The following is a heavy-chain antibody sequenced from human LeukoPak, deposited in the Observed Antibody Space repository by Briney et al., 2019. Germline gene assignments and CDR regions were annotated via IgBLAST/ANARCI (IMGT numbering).Heavy chain of an antibody. CDR3: ARDARPVDAIPTFDY. CDR1: EFMFSSYE. D-gene: IGHD2-8*01. CDR2: INSDGKTV. Sequence: PGGSLRLSCAASEFMFSSYEMNWVRQAPGKGLEWVSYINSDGKTVYYADSVKGRFTVSRDNAKKSLYLRMNSLRAEDTAVYYCARDARPVDAIPTFDYWGQGTLVAVSS. J-gene: IGHJ4*02. V-gene: IGHV3-48*03.